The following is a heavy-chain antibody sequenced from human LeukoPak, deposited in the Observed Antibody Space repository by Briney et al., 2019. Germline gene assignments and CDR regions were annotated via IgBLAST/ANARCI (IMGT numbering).Heavy chain of an antibody. CDR2: ISGSGGST. J-gene: IGHJ4*02. CDR3: AKDSHASAYTYGKPFDY. CDR1: GFTFINYA. Sequence: GGSLRLSCAASGFTFINYAMTWVRQAPGKGLEWVSGISGSGGSTYYADSVKGRFTISRDNSKNTLYLLLNNLRAEDTAVYYCAKDSHASAYTYGKPFDYWGQGTLVTVSS. D-gene: IGHD5-18*01. V-gene: IGHV3-23*01.